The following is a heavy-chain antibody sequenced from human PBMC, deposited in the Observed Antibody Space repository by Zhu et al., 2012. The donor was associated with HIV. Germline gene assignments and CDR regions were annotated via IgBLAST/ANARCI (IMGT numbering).Heavy chain of an antibody. J-gene: IGHJ3*02. D-gene: IGHD3-22*01. CDR2: IYHSGST. V-gene: IGHV4-38-2*01. CDR1: GYSISSGYY. CDR3: ARRAMIVVVDRAAFDI. Sequence: QVQLQESGPGLVKPSETLSLTCAVSGYSISSGYYWGWIRQPPGKGLEWIGSIYHSGSTYYNPSLKSRVTISVDTSKNQFSLKLSSVTAADTAVYYCARRAMIVVVDRAAFDIWGQGTMVTVSS.